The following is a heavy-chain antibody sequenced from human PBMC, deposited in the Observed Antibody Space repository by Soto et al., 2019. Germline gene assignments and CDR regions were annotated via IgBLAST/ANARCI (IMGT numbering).Heavy chain of an antibody. Sequence: QVQLVQSGAEVKKPGASVKVSCKASGYTFTSYDINWVRQATGQGLEWMGWMNPNSGNTGYAQKFQGRVTMTRNTSISTAYMELSSLRSEDTAVYYCARTAWRYCSSTSCYWFDPWGQGTLVTVSS. CDR1: GYTFTSYD. CDR2: MNPNSGNT. V-gene: IGHV1-8*01. CDR3: ARTAWRYCSSTSCYWFDP. D-gene: IGHD2-2*01. J-gene: IGHJ5*02.